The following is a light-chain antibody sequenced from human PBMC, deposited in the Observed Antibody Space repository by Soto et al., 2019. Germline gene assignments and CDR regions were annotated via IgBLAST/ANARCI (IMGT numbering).Light chain of an antibody. CDR3: YQYGTSPPHT. CDR1: ETITNND. Sequence: EIVLMQSPDILSLSPGERATVSCRASETITNNDLAWYQKKPGQAPRLLLYGASTRPTGIPDRFSGSGSGTDFTLAIDRLEPEVFAEYFCYQYGTSPPHTFGQGTKLDIK. CDR2: GAS. J-gene: IGKJ2*01. V-gene: IGKV3-20*01.